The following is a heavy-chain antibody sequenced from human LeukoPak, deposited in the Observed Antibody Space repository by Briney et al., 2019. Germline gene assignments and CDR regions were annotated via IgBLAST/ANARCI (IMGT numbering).Heavy chain of an antibody. Sequence: PGGSLRLSCAASGFTFSSYAMSWVRQAQGKGLEWVSAISDSGGSTYYADSVKGRFTISRDNSKNTLYLQMNSLRAEDTAVYYCAKGILTGTSKYYFDYWGQGTLVTVSS. CDR1: GFTFSSYA. D-gene: IGHD3-9*01. V-gene: IGHV3-23*01. CDR2: ISDSGGST. CDR3: AKGILTGTSKYYFDY. J-gene: IGHJ4*02.